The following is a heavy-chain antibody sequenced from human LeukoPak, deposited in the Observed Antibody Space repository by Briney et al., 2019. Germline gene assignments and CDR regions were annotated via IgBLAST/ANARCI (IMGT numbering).Heavy chain of an antibody. CDR1: GFTFSGYA. Sequence: GGSLRLSCAASGFTFSGYAMHWVRQAPGKGLEWLTVISTDRNDKHYADSVKGRFTVSRDNSKNTLFLQMNNLRTEDTAVYYCAKDTSVSADYYFDYWGQGTLVTVSS. J-gene: IGHJ4*02. CDR3: AKDTSVSADYYFDY. CDR2: ISTDRNDK. V-gene: IGHV3-30*04. D-gene: IGHD3-16*01.